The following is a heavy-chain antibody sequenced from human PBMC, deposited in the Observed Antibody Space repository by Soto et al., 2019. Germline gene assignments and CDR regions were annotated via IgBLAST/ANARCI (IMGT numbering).Heavy chain of an antibody. CDR1: GGSISSYY. CDR2: IYYSGST. J-gene: IGHJ5*02. D-gene: IGHD6-13*01. CDR3: ARDRAQGAAGRFDP. V-gene: IGHV4-59*01. Sequence: SETLSLTCTASGGSISSYYWSWIRQPPGKGLEWIGYIYYSGSTNYNPSLKSRVTISVDTSKNQFSLKLSSVTAADTAVYYCARDRAQGAAGRFDPWGQGTLVTVSS.